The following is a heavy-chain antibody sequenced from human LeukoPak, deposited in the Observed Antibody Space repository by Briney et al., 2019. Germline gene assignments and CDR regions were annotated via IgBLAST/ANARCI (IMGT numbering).Heavy chain of an antibody. D-gene: IGHD4-17*01. V-gene: IGHV4-39*01. J-gene: IGHJ5*02. CDR2: IYYSGST. Sequence: SETLSLTCTVSGGSISSSSYYWGWIRQPPGKGLEWIGSIYYSGSTYYNPSLKSRVTISVDTSKNQFSLKLSSVTAADTAVYYCARREPMTTVTTGFDPWGQGTLVIVSS. CDR3: ARREPMTTVTTGFDP. CDR1: GGSISSSSYY.